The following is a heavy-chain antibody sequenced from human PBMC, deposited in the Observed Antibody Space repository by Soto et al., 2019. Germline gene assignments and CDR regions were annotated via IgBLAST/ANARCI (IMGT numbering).Heavy chain of an antibody. CDR3: ARGLDYYDSSGYDY. V-gene: IGHV1-8*01. CDR2: INPNSGNT. D-gene: IGHD3-22*01. Sequence: RASVKVSCKASAYTFTRYDINWVRQATGQGLEWMGWINPNSGNTGYARRFRGRVTMTTDTSASTAYMELSSLTSDDTAVYYCARGLDYYDSSGYDYWGQGTLVTVSS. CDR1: AYTFTRYD. J-gene: IGHJ4*02.